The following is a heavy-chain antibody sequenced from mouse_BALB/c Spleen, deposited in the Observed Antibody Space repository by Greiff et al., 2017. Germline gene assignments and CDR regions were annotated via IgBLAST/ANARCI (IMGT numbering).Heavy chain of an antibody. CDR1: GFSLTSYG. CDR2: IWAGGST. D-gene: IGHD2-4*01. Sequence: QVQLQQSGPGLVAPSQSLSITCTVSGFSLTSYGVHWVRQPPGKGLEWLGVIWAGGSTNYNSALMSRLSISKDNSKSQVFLKMNSLQTDDTAMYYCARGGYDYDAYYYAMDYWGQGTSDTVSS. V-gene: IGHV2-9*02. CDR3: ARGGYDYDAYYYAMDY. J-gene: IGHJ4*01.